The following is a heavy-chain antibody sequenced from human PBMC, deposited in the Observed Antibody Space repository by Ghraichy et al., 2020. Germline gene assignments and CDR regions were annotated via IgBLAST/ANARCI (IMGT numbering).Heavy chain of an antibody. CDR2: VYYTGST. J-gene: IGHJ4*02. CDR1: GDSISGYY. CDR3: AREDKGFDY. D-gene: IGHD2-15*01. V-gene: IGHV4-59*01. Sequence: SETLSLTCSFSGDSISGYYWSWIRQPPGKGLEWIGYVYYTGSTCYNPSLNSRVTLSVDTSKNHFSLKLGSVTAADTAIYYCAREDKGFDYWGQGILVTVSS.